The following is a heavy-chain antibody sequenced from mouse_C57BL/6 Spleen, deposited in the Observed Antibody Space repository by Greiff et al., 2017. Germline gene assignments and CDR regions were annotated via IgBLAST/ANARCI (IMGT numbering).Heavy chain of an antibody. CDR3: ARGRYSNYEGSYAMDY. CDR2: LDPNSGGT. J-gene: IGHJ4*01. V-gene: IGHV1-72*01. D-gene: IGHD2-5*01. Sequence: QVQLQQPVAELVKPGASVKLSCKASGYPFPSYWMHWVKQRPGRGLEWLERLDPNSGGTKYNEKFKSTATLTVYKPSSTAYMQLSSLTSEDSAVYYCARGRYSNYEGSYAMDYWGQGTSVTVSS. CDR1: GYPFPSYW.